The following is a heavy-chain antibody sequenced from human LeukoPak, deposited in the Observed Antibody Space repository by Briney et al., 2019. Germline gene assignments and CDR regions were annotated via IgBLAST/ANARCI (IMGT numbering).Heavy chain of an antibody. CDR3: ARGDFDY. J-gene: IGHJ4*02. V-gene: IGHV3-53*01. Sequence: GGSLRLSCAASGITVSTNYMSWVRQAPGKGPEWVSIAFSDGRTFYADSVKGRFTISRDSSKNTVFLQMNSLRAEDTAAYYCARGDFDYWGQGTLVTVSS. CDR1: GITVSTNY. CDR2: AFSDGRT.